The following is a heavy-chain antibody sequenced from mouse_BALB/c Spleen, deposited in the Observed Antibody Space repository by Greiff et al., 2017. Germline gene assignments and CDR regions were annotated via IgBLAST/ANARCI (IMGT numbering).Heavy chain of an antibody. J-gene: IGHJ2*01. CDR2: ISSGSSTI. CDR1: GFTFSSFG. Sequence: EVKLVESGGGLVQPGGSRKLSCAASGFTFSSFGMHWVRQAPEKGLEWVAYISSGSSTIYYADTVKGRFTISRDNPKNTLFLQMTSLRSEDTAMYYCARSDPYYFDYWGQGTTLTGSS. V-gene: IGHV5-17*02. CDR3: ARSDPYYFDY.